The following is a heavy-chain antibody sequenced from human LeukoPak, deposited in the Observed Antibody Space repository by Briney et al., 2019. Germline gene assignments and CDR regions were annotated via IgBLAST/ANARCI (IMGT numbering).Heavy chain of an antibody. V-gene: IGHV1-3*01. J-gene: IGHJ3*02. CDR3: ARDRVWLRGFDI. CDR1: GYTFTSYA. CDR2: INAGNGNT. Sequence: ASVKVSCKASGYTFTSYAMHWVRQAPGQRLEWMGWINAGNGNTKYSQKFQGRVTITRDTSASTAYMELSSLRSEDTAVYYCARDRVWLRGFDIWGQGTMVTVSS. D-gene: IGHD3-9*01.